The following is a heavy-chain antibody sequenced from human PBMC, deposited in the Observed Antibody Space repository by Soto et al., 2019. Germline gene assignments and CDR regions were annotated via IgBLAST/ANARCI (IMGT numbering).Heavy chain of an antibody. D-gene: IGHD6-6*01. CDR1: GFTFSSYW. CDR2: INSDGSST. Sequence: EVQLVESGGGLVQPGGSLRLSCAASGFTFSSYWMHWVRQAPGKGLVWVSRINSDGSSTSYADSVKGRFTISRDNAKKTLYLQMNSLRAEDTAVYYCARDPALPEYSSSSIDYWGQGTLVTVSS. CDR3: ARDPALPEYSSSSIDY. J-gene: IGHJ4*02. V-gene: IGHV3-74*01.